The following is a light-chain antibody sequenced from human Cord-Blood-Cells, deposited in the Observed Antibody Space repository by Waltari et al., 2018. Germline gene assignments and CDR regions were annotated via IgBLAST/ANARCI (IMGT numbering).Light chain of an antibody. CDR2: YVS. J-gene: IGLJ2*01. V-gene: IGLV2-14*01. CDR1: SSDVGGSNY. Sequence: QSALTQTASVSGSPGHSITLPCTGTSSDVGGSNYVSWYQQHPVKAPKLMIYYVSNRPSVVSNRFSGSKSGNTASLTISGLQAEDEADYYCSSYTSSSTLVFGGGTKLTVL. CDR3: SSYTSSSTLV.